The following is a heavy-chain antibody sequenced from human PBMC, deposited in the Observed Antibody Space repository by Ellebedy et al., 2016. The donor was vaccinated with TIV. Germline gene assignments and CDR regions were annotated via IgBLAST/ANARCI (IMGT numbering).Heavy chain of an antibody. CDR1: GLSVSNNY. J-gene: IGHJ6*01. CDR2: IYSGGGS. CDR3: ARGITRFFFGLNV. Sequence: PGGSLRLSCTASGLSVSNNYMTWVRQAPGKGLEWISVIYSGGGSYYADSVRGRFTVSRDNSKNTLFLQMNSLRAEDTAVYYCARGITRFFFGLNVWGQGTTVIVSS. V-gene: IGHV3-66*01. D-gene: IGHD3-10*01.